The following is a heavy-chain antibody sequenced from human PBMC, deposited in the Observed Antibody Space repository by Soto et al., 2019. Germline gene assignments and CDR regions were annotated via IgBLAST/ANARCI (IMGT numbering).Heavy chain of an antibody. CDR1: GFTFSTYS. CDR3: AREGFRYGGTDYYGNYFDH. V-gene: IGHV3-21*04. CDR2: MSANRGDT. J-gene: IGHJ4*01. Sequence: EVQLVESGGGLVKPGGSLRLSCAASGFTFSTYSVSWVRQAPGKGLEWFSFMSANRGDTHYADSVKGRFTISRDTARNSLYLEMNGLRAEDTAVYFCAREGFRYGGTDYYGNYFDHWGRGTLVIVSS. D-gene: IGHD3-22*01.